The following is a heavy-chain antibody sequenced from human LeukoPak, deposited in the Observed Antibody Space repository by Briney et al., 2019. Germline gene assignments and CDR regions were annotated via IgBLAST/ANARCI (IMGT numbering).Heavy chain of an antibody. V-gene: IGHV4-59*08. D-gene: IGHD6-13*01. J-gene: IGHJ6*02. CDR2: IYYSGST. Sequence: SETLSLTCTVSGGSISSYYWSWIRQPPGKGLEWIGYIYYSGSTSYNPSRKSQVTISVDTSKNQFSLKLSSVTAADPGVYYCGRHVGAAAGGGYYYYGMDVWGQGTTVSVSS. CDR1: GGSISSYY. CDR3: GRHVGAAAGGGYYYYGMDV.